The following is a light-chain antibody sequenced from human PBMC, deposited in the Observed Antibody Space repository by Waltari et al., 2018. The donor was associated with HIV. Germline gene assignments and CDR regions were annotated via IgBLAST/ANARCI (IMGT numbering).Light chain of an antibody. CDR2: KAS. V-gene: IGKV1-5*03. CDR3: QHYDSYSCT. Sequence: DIQLTQSPSTLSASVGDRVTITCRASQNVNKWLAWYQQKPGKAPTLLIYKASSLKSGVPSRFSGSGSGTEFTLTISSLQPDDCATYYCQHYDSYSCTFDQGTKVEIK. CDR1: QNVNKW. J-gene: IGKJ2*02.